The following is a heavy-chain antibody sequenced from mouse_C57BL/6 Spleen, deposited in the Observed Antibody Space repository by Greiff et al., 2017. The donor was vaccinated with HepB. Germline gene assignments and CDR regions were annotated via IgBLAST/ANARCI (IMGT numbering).Heavy chain of an antibody. D-gene: IGHD4-1*02. V-gene: IGHV1-42*01. CDR2: INPSTGGT. J-gene: IGHJ4*01. CDR1: GYSFTGYY. Sequence: EVQLQQSGPELVKPGASVKISCKASGYSFTGYYMNWVKQSPEKSLEWIGEINPSTGGTTYNQTFKAKATLTVDKASSTAYMQLKSLPSEDSAVYYCARSPTGTGAMDDAGQGTAGTGSS. CDR3: ARSPTGTGAMDD.